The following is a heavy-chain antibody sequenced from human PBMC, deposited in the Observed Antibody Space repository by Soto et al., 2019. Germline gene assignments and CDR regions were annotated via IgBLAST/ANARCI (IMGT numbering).Heavy chain of an antibody. Sequence: QVQLVQSGAEVKRPGSSVKVSCKASGGIFRTYSIYWVRQAPGQGLEWMGSIIPLFGTPNYAQKFQGRVMISADESTSTAYMEVTSLRSEDTAMYFCASRQCGNLDNYYNMDVWGQGTTVTVSS. CDR1: GGIFRTYS. J-gene: IGHJ6*02. CDR3: ASRQCGNLDNYYNMDV. D-gene: IGHD4-4*01. V-gene: IGHV1-69*18. CDR2: IIPLFGTP.